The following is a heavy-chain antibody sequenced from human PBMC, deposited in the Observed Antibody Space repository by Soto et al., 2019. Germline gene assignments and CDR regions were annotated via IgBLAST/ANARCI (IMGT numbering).Heavy chain of an antibody. V-gene: IGHV1-58*01. D-gene: IGHD5-12*01. CDR2: IVVGSGTA. CDR3: AGGEMATIYFDY. Sequence: SVKVSCKASGFTFSSSAVQWVRQARGQRLEWIGKIVVGSGTANYAQKSQGRVTITADKSTSTAYMELSSLRSEDTAVYYCAGGEMATIYFDYWGQGTLVTVSS. CDR1: GFTFSSSA. J-gene: IGHJ4*02.